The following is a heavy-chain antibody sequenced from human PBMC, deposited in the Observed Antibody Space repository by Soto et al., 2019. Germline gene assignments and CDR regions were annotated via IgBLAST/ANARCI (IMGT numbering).Heavy chain of an antibody. D-gene: IGHD2-15*01. J-gene: IGHJ6*03. Sequence: QVQLVQSGAEVKKPGSSVKVSCKASGGTFSSYAISWVRQAPGQGLEWMGGIIPIFGTANYAQKFQGRVTITADESTCTAYMELSSLRSEDTAVYYCASEGYCSGGSCYNMDVWGQGTTVTVSS. V-gene: IGHV1-69*12. CDR2: IIPIFGTA. CDR1: GGTFSSYA. CDR3: ASEGYCSGGSCYNMDV.